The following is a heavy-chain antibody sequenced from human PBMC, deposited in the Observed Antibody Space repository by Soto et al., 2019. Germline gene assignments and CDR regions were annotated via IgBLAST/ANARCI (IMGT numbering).Heavy chain of an antibody. CDR2: IYPDNTDT. CDR3: AIQGATASTLPLIWFGL. V-gene: IGHV5-51*01. J-gene: IGHJ5*02. Sequence: WVARVRQKTGKGLEWMGIIYPDNTDTRYSPSFQGHVIISGDKTISTTSLQWSSLEASDTAIYFCAIQGATASTLPLIWFGLWGQGTLVTVSS. CDR1: W. D-gene: IGHD1-26*01.